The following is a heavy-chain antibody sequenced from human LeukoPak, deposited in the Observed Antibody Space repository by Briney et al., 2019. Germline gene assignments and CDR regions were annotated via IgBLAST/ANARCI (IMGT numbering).Heavy chain of an antibody. V-gene: IGHV1-69*13. CDR3: ARSPDYGDYEYFDY. Sequence: SVKVSCKASGGTLSSYAISWVRQAPGQGLEWMGGIIPILGTANYAQKFQGRVTITADESTSTAYMELSSLRSEDTAVYYCARSPDYGDYEYFDYWGQGTLVTVSS. J-gene: IGHJ4*02. CDR2: IIPILGTA. D-gene: IGHD4-17*01. CDR1: GGTLSSYA.